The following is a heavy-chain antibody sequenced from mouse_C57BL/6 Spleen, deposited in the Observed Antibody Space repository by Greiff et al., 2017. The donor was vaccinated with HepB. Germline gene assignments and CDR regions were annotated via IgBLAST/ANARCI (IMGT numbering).Heavy chain of an antibody. D-gene: IGHD2-1*01. CDR2: IWTGGGT. Sequence: VKVVESGPGLVAPSQSLSITCTVSGFSLTSYAISWVRQPPGKGLEWLGVIWTGGGTNYNSALKSRLSISKDNSKSQVFLKMNSLQTDDTARYYCARMIYYGNYGAMDYWGQGTSVTVSS. CDR1: GFSLTSYA. J-gene: IGHJ4*01. V-gene: IGHV2-9-1*01. CDR3: ARMIYYGNYGAMDY.